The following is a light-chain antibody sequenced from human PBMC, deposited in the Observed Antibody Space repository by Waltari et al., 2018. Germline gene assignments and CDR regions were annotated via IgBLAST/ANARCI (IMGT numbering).Light chain of an antibody. CDR3: CSFTSRSTWV. CDR1: SSDVGGYNY. J-gene: IGLJ3*02. CDR2: DVS. V-gene: IGLV2-14*01. Sequence: QSALTQPASVSGSPGQSITISCTGTSSDVGGYNYVSWHQQHPGKVPKLLIFDVSNRPSGVSNRFSGSKSGNTASLTISGLQAEDESDYYCCSFTSRSTWVFGGGTKLTVL.